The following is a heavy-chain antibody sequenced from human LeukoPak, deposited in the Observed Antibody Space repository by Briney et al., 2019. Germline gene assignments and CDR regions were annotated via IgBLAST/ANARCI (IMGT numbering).Heavy chain of an antibody. D-gene: IGHD5-12*01. V-gene: IGHV3-33*01. CDR2: IWPDGSNK. J-gene: IGHJ4*02. CDR1: GFPFSSYG. CDR3: ARHNHGYDWDY. Sequence: GGSLRLSCAVSGFPFSSYGMLWVRQAPGKGLVWVAVIWPDGSNKYYADSVKGRFTVSRDNSKNTLYLQMNSLRAEDTAVYYCARHNHGYDWDYWGQGTLVTVSS.